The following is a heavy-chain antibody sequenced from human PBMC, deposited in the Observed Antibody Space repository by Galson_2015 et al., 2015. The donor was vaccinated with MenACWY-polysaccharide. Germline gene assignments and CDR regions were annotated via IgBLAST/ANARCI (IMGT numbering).Heavy chain of an antibody. J-gene: IGHJ4*02. CDR1: GFAFSNYA. CDR3: AKGGGDSRLSVLDF. CDR2: IRGGGDST. V-gene: IGHV3-23*01. Sequence: SLRLSCAASGFAFSNYAMNWVRQAPGKGLEWVSVIRGGGDSTFYADSVRGRFTISRDSFKNTLFLQMDSLRAEDTAMYYCAKGGGDSRLSVLDFWGQGTLVTVSS. D-gene: IGHD3-22*01.